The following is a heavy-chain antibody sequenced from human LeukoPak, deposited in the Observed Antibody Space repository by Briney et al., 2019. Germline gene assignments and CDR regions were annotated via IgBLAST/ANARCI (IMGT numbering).Heavy chain of an antibody. J-gene: IGHJ5*01. CDR3: ARGCISVPGAFTCWFDY. CDR2: IIPIFGTA. CDR1: GGTFSSYA. D-gene: IGHD1-26*01. Sequence: SVKVSCKASGGTFSSYAISWVRQAPGQGLEWMGGIIPIFGTAHYAQKFQGRVTITADESTSTAYMELNSLRSEDTAIYYCARGCISVPGAFTCWFDYWGQGTLVTVSS. V-gene: IGHV1-69*01.